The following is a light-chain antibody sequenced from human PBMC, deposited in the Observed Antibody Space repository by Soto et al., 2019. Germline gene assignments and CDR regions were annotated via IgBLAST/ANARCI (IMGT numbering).Light chain of an antibody. CDR1: QSVTSNS. CDR2: GAS. J-gene: IGKJ1*01. V-gene: IGKV3-20*01. Sequence: EIVLTQSPGTLSLSPGERATLSCRASQSVTSNSLAWYQQKPGQAPRLPIYGASSRATGIPDRFSGSGSGTDFTLTISRLEPEDFAVYYCQQYGSSPFWTFGQGTKVDIK. CDR3: QQYGSSPFWT.